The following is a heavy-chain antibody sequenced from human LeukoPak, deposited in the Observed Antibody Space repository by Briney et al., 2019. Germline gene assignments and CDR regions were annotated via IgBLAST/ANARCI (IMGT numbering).Heavy chain of an antibody. CDR1: GYTFTSYD. J-gene: IGHJ3*02. D-gene: IGHD3-3*01. CDR3: ARDWFCSASYCSDVFDI. Sequence: ASVKVSCKASGYTFTSYDINWVRQATGQGLEWMGWMNPNSGNTGYAQKFQGRVTMTRNTSISTAYMELSSLRSEDTAVYYCARDWFCSASYCSDVFDIWGQGTMVTVFS. CDR2: MNPNSGNT. V-gene: IGHV1-8*01.